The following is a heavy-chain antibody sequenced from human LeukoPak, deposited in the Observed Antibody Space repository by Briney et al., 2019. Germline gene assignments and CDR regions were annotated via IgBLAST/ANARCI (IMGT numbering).Heavy chain of an antibody. V-gene: IGHV3-64D*06. J-gene: IGHJ4*02. CDR1: GFTFSTYV. CDR2: ISSNGDNT. Sequence: GGSLRLSCSVSGFTFSTYVMHWVRQAPGKGLEYVSAISSNGDNTYYADPVKGRFTISRDNSKNTLYLQMSSLRANDTAVYYCVRGTGYWGQGTLVTVSS. CDR3: VRGTGY.